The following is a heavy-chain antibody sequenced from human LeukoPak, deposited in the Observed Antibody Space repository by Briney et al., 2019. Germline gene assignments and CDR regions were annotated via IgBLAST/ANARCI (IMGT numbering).Heavy chain of an antibody. CDR1: GGSIGSSSYY. CDR2: IYYSGST. Sequence: SETLSLTCTVSGGSIGSSSYYWGWIRQPPGKGLEWIGSIYYSGSTYYNPSLKSRVTISVDTSKNQFSLKLSSVTAADTAVYYCARIPGVDCSGGSCYVDYWGQGTLVTVSS. CDR3: ARIPGVDCSGGSCYVDY. J-gene: IGHJ4*02. V-gene: IGHV4-39*07. D-gene: IGHD2-15*01.